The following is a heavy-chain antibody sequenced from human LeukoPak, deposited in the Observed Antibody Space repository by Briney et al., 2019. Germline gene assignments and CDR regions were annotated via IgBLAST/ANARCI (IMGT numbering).Heavy chain of an antibody. CDR2: INTNTGNP. V-gene: IGHV7-4-1*02. CDR1: GYTFTSYA. Sequence: ASVNFSCKASGYTFTSYAMNWVRHAPGQGLEWMGWINTNTGNPTYAQGFTGRFVFSLDTSVSTAYLQISSLKAEDTAVYYCASPYSSGRTLEFDYWGQGTLVTVSS. CDR3: ASPYSSGRTLEFDY. J-gene: IGHJ4*02. D-gene: IGHD6-19*01.